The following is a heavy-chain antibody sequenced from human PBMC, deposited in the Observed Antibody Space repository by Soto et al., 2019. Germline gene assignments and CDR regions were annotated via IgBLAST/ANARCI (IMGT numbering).Heavy chain of an antibody. V-gene: IGHV4-31*03. D-gene: IGHD6-19*01. J-gene: IGHJ4*02. CDR1: GGSISSGGYY. Sequence: QVQLQESGPGLVKPTQTLSLTCTVSGGSISSGGYYWSWIRQHPGRGLEWIGYIYYSGSTYYNPSLKGRVTISVDTSKNQFSLNLSSVTAADTAVYYCARGVIAVAGYHFDFWGQGALVTVSS. CDR2: IYYSGST. CDR3: ARGVIAVAGYHFDF.